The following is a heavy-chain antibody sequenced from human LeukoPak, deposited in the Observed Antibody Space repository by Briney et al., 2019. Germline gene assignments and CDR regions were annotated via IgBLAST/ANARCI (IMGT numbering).Heavy chain of an antibody. D-gene: IGHD3-22*01. V-gene: IGHV3-33*01. J-gene: IGHJ4*02. Sequence: PGRSLRLSCAASGFTFSNYGIHWVRQAPGKGLEWVAVIYSDGTNKYFVDSVKGRFTISRDDSRNTVFLQMNSLRVEDTAVFYCARDLKNGYMDSWGQGTLVTVSS. CDR2: IYSDGTNK. CDR1: GFTFSNYG. CDR3: ARDLKNGYMDS.